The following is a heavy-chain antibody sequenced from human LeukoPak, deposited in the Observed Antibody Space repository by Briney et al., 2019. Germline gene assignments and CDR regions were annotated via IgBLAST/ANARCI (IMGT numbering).Heavy chain of an antibody. J-gene: IGHJ4*02. CDR2: ISSSSSYI. CDR1: GFTFSSYS. D-gene: IGHD1-26*01. V-gene: IGHV3-21*01. CDR3: ARDQGATNYFDY. Sequence: GGSLRLSCAASGFTFSSYSMNWVRQAPGKGLEWVSSISSSSSYIYYADSVKGRFTISRDNAKNSLYLQMSSLRAEDTAVYYCARDQGATNYFDYWGQGTLVTVSS.